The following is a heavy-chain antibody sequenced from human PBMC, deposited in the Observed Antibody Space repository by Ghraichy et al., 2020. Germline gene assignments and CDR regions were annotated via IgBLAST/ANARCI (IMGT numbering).Heavy chain of an antibody. Sequence: SQTLSLTCAVYGVSLSSSSYYWGWIRQPPGKGLEWIGSIYYSGSTYYNPSLKSRVTISVDTSKNQFSLKLSSVTAADTAVYYCAGLRFLEWLLSSDVWVQGTTVTVSS. V-gene: IGHV4-39*01. CDR3: AGLRFLEWLLSSDV. CDR1: GVSLSSSSYY. J-gene: IGHJ6*02. CDR2: IYYSGST. D-gene: IGHD3-3*01.